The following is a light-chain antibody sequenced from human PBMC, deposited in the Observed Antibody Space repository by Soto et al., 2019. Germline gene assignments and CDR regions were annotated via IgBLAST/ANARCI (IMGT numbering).Light chain of an antibody. V-gene: IGKV3-15*01. CDR1: QSGRTK. J-gene: IGKJ5*01. CDR3: LQYDTWPSIT. CDR2: GAS. Sequence: EIVMTQSPATLSVSPGEGATLSCRASQSGRTKLAWYQHKAGQAPRLLIYGASTRATGVSDRFSGSGSGTEYTLTISSLQSEDFAVYYCLQYDTWPSITFGQGTRLESK.